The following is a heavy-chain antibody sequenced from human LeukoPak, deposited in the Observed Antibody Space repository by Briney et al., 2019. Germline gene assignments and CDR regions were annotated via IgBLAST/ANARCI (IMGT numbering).Heavy chain of an antibody. Sequence: SETLSLTCTVSGYSISSGYWWGWVRQPPGKGLEWIASIYHTGSTYYNPSLKSRVTISVDTSKNQFSLKLSPVTAADTAVYYCARKSPSPNWFDPWGQGTLVTVSS. CDR3: ARKSPSPNWFDP. J-gene: IGHJ5*02. V-gene: IGHV4-38-2*02. CDR1: GYSISSGYW. CDR2: IYHTGST.